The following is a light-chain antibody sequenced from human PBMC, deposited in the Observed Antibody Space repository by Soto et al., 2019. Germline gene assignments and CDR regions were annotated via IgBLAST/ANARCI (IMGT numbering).Light chain of an antibody. CDR2: EDG. CDR1: KLGDKY. J-gene: IGLJ2*01. V-gene: IGLV3-1*01. Sequence: SYELTQPPSVSVSPGQTATITCSGDKLGDKYSCWYQQRPGQSPVLVIYEDGKRPSGIPERFSGFNSGNTATLTISGTQAMDEADYSCQAWDSSTVVFGGGTQLTVL. CDR3: QAWDSSTVV.